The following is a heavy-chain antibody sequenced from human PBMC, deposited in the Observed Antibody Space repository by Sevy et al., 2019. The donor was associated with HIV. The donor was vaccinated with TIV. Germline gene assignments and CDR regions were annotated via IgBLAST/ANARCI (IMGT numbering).Heavy chain of an antibody. D-gene: IGHD5-12*01. J-gene: IGHJ6*02. V-gene: IGHV3-30-3*01. CDR3: ARDHEYSGYALDYYYYYGMDV. CDR1: GFTFSSYA. CDR2: ISYDGSNK. Sequence: GGSLRLSCAASGFTFSSYAMHWVRQAPGKGLEWVAVISYDGSNKYYAYSVKGRITISSDNSKNTLYLQMNSLRAEDTAVYYLARDHEYSGYALDYYYYYGMDVWGQGSTVTVSS.